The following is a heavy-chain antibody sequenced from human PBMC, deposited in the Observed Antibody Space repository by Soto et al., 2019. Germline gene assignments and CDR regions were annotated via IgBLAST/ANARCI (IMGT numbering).Heavy chain of an antibody. CDR1: GGSISSYY. CDR3: ERDTLYSYGYLLDY. J-gene: IGHJ4*02. D-gene: IGHD5-18*01. Sequence: PSETLSLTCTVSGGSISSYYWSWIRQPAGKGLEWIGRIYTSGSTNYNPSLKSRVTMSVDTSKNQFSLKLSSVTAADTAVYYCERDTLYSYGYLLDYWGQGTLVTVSS. CDR2: IYTSGST. V-gene: IGHV4-4*07.